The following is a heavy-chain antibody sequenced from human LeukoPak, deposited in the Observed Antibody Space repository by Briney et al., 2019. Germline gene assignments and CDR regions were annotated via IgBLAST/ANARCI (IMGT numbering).Heavy chain of an antibody. CDR2: IYYSGST. CDR3: AQSSTSAPYYYYYGLDV. J-gene: IGHJ6*02. CDR1: GGSISSSSYY. Sequence: SETLSLTCTVSGGSISSSSYYWGWIRQPPGKGLEWIGSIYYSGSTYYNPSLKSRVTISVDTSKNQFSLRLSSVSAADTAIYYCAQSSTSAPYYYYYGLDVWGQGTTVTVSS. D-gene: IGHD2-2*01. V-gene: IGHV4-39*07.